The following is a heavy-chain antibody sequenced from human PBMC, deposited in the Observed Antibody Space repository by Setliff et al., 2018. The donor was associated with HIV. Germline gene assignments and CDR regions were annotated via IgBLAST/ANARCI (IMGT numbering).Heavy chain of an antibody. CDR1: GYSISSGYH. D-gene: IGHD3-3*01. CDR3: ARHVPDYDFWSGSPAHYYYYYMDV. V-gene: IGHV4-38-2*01. Sequence: PSETLSLTCAVSGYSISSGYHWGWIRQPPGKGLEWIGSIYHSGSTYYNPSLKSRVTISVDTSKNQFSLKLSSVTAADTAVYYCARHVPDYDFWSGSPAHYYYYYMDVWGKGTTVTVSS. J-gene: IGHJ6*03. CDR2: IYHSGST.